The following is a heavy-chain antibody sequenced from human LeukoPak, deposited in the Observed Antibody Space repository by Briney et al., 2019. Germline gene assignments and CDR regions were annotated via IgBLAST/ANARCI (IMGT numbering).Heavy chain of an antibody. J-gene: IGHJ6*02. V-gene: IGHV3-13*01. D-gene: IGHD6-19*01. CDR1: GFTCSRYD. CDR3: VRENVLAVAATNYYYGMDV. Sequence: GGSLRLSYAASGFTCSRYDMHWVRQPKGKGLEWVSTFGTGGDTYYSESVKGRFTVSREDAENSLYLQMNSLRGGDTAVYYCVRENVLAVAATNYYYGMDVWGLGTTVTVSS. CDR2: FGTGGDT.